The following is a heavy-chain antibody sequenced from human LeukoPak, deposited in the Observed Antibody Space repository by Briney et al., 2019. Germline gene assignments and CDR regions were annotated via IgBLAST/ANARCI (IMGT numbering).Heavy chain of an antibody. CDR3: ARYHFYDSSGVEKAFDI. CDR1: GFTFSNYA. Sequence: GSLRLSCAASGFTFSNYAMSWVRQAPGKGLEWVSAISGSGGNTFYADSVKGRFTISRDNSKNTLYLQMNSLRAEDTAVYYCARYHFYDSSGVEKAFDIWGQGTMVTVSS. CDR2: ISGSGGNT. V-gene: IGHV3-23*01. D-gene: IGHD3-22*01. J-gene: IGHJ3*02.